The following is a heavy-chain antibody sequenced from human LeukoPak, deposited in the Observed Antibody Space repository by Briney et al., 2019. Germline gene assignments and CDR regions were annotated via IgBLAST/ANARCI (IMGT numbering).Heavy chain of an antibody. V-gene: IGHV1-24*01. D-gene: IGHD5-24*01. CDR1: GYTLTELS. CDR3: ATDGVWSGYRYYYYGMDV. CDR2: FDPEDGET. Sequence: ASVKVSCTVSGYTLTELSMHWVRQAPGKGLEWVGGFDPEDGETIYAQKFQGRVTMTEDTSTDTAYMELSSLRSEDTAVYYCATDGVWSGYRYYYYGMDVWGQGTTVTVSS. J-gene: IGHJ6*02.